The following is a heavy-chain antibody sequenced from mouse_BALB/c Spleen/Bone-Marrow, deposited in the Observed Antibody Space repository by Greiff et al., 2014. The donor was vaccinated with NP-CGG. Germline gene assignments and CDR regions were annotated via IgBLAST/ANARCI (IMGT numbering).Heavy chain of an antibody. V-gene: IGHV5-12*02. Sequence: EVQVVESGGGLVQPGGSLKLSCATSGFTFSDYYMYWVRQTPEKRLEWVAYISNGGGSTYYPDTVKGRFTISRDNAKNTLYLQMSRLKSEDTAMYYCASTYYGNPFAYWGQGTLVTASA. CDR1: GFTFSDYY. J-gene: IGHJ3*01. D-gene: IGHD2-10*01. CDR2: ISNGGGST. CDR3: ASTYYGNPFAY.